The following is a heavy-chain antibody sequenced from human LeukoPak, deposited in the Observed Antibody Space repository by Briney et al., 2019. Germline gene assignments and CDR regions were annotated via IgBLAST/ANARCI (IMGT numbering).Heavy chain of an antibody. CDR3: ARDLHVVVTASHYYYYMDV. CDR2: INPNTGVT. V-gene: IGHV1-2*06. Sequence: GASVMVSCKASGYSFTVYYIHWVRQPPGQGLEWMGRINPNTGVTDYAQMCQGRVTVTRDTSIGTVAKDLRLRSDDTAVYYCARDLHVVVTASHYYYYMDVWGKGTTVTISS. D-gene: IGHD2-21*02. CDR1: GYSFTVYY. J-gene: IGHJ6*03.